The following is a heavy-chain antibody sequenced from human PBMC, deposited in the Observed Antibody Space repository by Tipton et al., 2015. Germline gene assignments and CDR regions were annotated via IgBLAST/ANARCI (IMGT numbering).Heavy chain of an antibody. CDR3: AREGSSWSFGVY. CDR1: GFTFDDYG. Sequence: SLRLSCAASGFTFDDYGMTWVRQVPGKGLEWVAGIDWNGGRKGYADSVKGRFIISRDNAQNSLFLQMNSLTAEDTAFYYCAREGSSWSFGVYWGQGTLVSVSS. D-gene: IGHD6-13*01. CDR2: IDWNGGRK. V-gene: IGHV3-20*04. J-gene: IGHJ4*02.